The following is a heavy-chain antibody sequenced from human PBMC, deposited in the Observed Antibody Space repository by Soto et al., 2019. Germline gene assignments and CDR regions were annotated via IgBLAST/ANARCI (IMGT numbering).Heavy chain of an antibody. Sequence: SETLSLTCAVSVGSIISADSYWFWIRKHPGKGLEWIGYIAYSGSTYYNPSLRSRVTISVDTSKNQFSLKLSSVTAADTAVFYCARHYSSGSRNWFDPWGQGTLVTVSS. D-gene: IGHD6-19*01. CDR2: IAYSGST. CDR3: ARHYSSGSRNWFDP. V-gene: IGHV4-30-4*01. J-gene: IGHJ5*02. CDR1: VGSIISADSY.